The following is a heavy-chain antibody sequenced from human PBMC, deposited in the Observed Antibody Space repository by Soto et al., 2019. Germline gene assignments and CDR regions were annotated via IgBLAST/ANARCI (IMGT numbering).Heavy chain of an antibody. D-gene: IGHD4-17*01. CDR1: GFTFSSYG. Sequence: PGGSLRLSCAASGFTFSSYGMHWVRQAPGKGLEWVAVIWYDGSNKYYADSVKGRFTISRDNSKNTLYLQMNSLRAEDTAVYYCARALAISYGDYAPEYGMDVWGQGTTVTVSS. V-gene: IGHV3-33*01. CDR2: IWYDGSNK. J-gene: IGHJ6*02. CDR3: ARALAISYGDYAPEYGMDV.